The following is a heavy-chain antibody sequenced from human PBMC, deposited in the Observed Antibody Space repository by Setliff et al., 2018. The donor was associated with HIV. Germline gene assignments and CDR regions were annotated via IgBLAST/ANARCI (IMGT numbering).Heavy chain of an antibody. V-gene: IGHV4-39*01. CDR1: GGSISTNSYY. J-gene: IGHJ4*02. D-gene: IGHD3-22*01. Sequence: PSETLSLTCTVSGGSISTNSYYWGWIRQSPGKGLEWVGNVHNSGGTNYNPSLKSRVSISVDTSKNQFSLKLSSVTAADTAVYYCARTPEDYDQYFFDRWGQGTLVTVSS. CDR3: ARTPEDYDQYFFDR. CDR2: VHNSGGT.